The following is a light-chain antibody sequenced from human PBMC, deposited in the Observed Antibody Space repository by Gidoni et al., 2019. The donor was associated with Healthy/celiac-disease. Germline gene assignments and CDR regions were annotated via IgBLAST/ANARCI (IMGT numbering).Light chain of an antibody. CDR1: SSDVGGYNY. V-gene: IGLV2-14*03. CDR2: DVS. Sequence: QSALTQPDSVSGSPGQPLTISCTGTSSDVGGYNYVSWYQQHPGKAPKLMIYDVSNRPSGVSNRFSGSKSGNTASLTISGLQAEDEADYYCSSYTSSSLWVFGGGTKLTVL. J-gene: IGLJ3*02. CDR3: SSYTSSSLWV.